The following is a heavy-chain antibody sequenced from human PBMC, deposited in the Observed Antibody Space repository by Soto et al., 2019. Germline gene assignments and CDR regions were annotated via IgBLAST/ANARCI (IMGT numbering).Heavy chain of an antibody. J-gene: IGHJ4*02. Sequence: QLQLQESGPGLVKPSETLSLICSVSGGPISSSGHFWAWIRQPPGMGLEWLATIYYTGTNYYNPSLKSRLTISMDTSKDQFSLDLTSMTAADTALYFCARRVDSGSGRDYFDRWGQGSRVTVSS. D-gene: IGHD1-26*01. V-gene: IGHV4-39*01. CDR2: IYYTGTN. CDR3: ARRVDSGSGRDYFDR. CDR1: GGPISSSGHF.